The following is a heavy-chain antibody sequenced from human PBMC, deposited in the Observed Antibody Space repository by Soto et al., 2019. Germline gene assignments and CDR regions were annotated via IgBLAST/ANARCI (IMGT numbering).Heavy chain of an antibody. CDR2: ISGSGSST. Sequence: EVQLLESGGGLVQPGGSLRLSCAASGFTFSNYGMSWVRQAPGKGLEWVSAISGSGSSTYYADSVKGRFTISRDNSKNPVYLQIDRLGAEDTAVYYWAIPPIFGVVTPSQRNIYWGQGTLVTVSS. V-gene: IGHV3-23*01. CDR3: AIPPIFGVVTPSQRNIY. D-gene: IGHD3-3*01. CDR1: GFTFSNYG. J-gene: IGHJ4*02.